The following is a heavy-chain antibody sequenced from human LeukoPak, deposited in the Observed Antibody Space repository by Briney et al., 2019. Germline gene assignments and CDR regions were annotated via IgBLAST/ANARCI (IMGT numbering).Heavy chain of an antibody. J-gene: IGHJ4*02. V-gene: IGHV3-23*01. CDR3: ATGDTYYYDSSGYFG. CDR1: GFTFSSYA. CDR2: ISGSGGST. Sequence: GGSLRLSCAASGFTFSSYAMSWVRQAPGKGLEWVSAISGSGGSTYYADSVKGRFTISRDNSKNTLYLQMNSLRAEDTAVYYCATGDTYYYDSSGYFGWGQGTLVTVSS. D-gene: IGHD3-22*01.